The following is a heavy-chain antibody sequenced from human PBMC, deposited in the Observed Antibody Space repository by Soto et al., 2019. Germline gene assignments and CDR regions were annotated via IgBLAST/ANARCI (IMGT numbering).Heavy chain of an antibody. CDR1: GYTFTGYC. V-gene: IGHV1-2*04. J-gene: IGHJ6*01. CDR2: INPNSGGT. CDR3: ARDLSPDIVVVPAAPPVSYGMDV. D-gene: IGHD2-2*01. Sequence: ASVKVSCKASGYTFTGYCMHWVRQAPGQRLEWMGWINPNSGGTNYAQKFQGWVTMTRGTSISTAYMEPSRLRSDDTAVYYCARDLSPDIVVVPAAPPVSYGMDVWGQGTTVTVSS.